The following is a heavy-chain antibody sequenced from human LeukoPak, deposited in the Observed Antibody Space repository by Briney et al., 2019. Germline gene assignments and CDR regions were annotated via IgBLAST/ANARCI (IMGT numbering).Heavy chain of an antibody. Sequence: GGSLRLSCTGSGFIFGDYAMSWVRQAPGKGLEWVSAISGSGGSTYYADSVKGRFTISRDNSKNTLYLQMNSLRAEDTAVYYCAKSQQWLRGFFDYWGQGTLVTVSS. CDR2: ISGSGGST. CDR3: AKSQQWLRGFFDY. J-gene: IGHJ4*02. CDR1: GFIFGDYA. D-gene: IGHD6-19*01. V-gene: IGHV3-23*01.